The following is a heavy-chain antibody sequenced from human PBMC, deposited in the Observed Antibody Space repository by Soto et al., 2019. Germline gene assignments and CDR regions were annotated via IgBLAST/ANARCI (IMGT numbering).Heavy chain of an antibody. Sequence: ASVKVSCKASGYTFTSYNLHWVRQAPGLGLEWMGIINPSGGSTNYAQKFQGRVTMTRDTSTSTVYMELSSLRYEDTAVYYCAMNGAHDEFDFWGQGTMVTVSS. CDR1: GYTFTSYN. V-gene: IGHV1-46*03. D-gene: IGHD4-17*01. J-gene: IGHJ3*01. CDR3: AMNGAHDEFDF. CDR2: INPSGGST.